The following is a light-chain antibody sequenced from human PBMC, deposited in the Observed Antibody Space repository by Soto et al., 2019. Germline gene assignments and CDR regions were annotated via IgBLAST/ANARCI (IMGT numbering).Light chain of an antibody. CDR1: QDIRFY. Sequence: DIQMTQSPSSLSASLGDRVPITCQASQDIRFYLNWYQHKTGQAPKLLIYDASQLETGVPSKFSGSGSGTDFTFTINNVQAEDIGTYYCQHYNSLPLTFGQGTRLEIK. J-gene: IGKJ5*01. CDR3: QHYNSLPLT. CDR2: DAS. V-gene: IGKV1-33*01.